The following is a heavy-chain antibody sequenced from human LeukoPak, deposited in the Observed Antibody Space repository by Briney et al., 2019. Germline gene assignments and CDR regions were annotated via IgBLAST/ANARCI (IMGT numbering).Heavy chain of an antibody. Sequence: PSETLSLTCTVSGDSMTIYYWTWVRQPPGQGLEWIGRVYIGGSPNYNPALKSRVTMSLDTSKNQFSLKLASVTAADTAIYYCARDNPARDYYYGMDVWGQGTTVTVSS. J-gene: IGHJ6*02. V-gene: IGHV4-4*07. CDR3: ARDNPARDYYYGMDV. CDR1: GDSMTIYY. CDR2: VYIGGSP.